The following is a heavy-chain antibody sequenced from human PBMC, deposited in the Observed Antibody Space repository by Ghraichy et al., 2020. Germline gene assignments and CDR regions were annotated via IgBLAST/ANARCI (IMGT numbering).Heavy chain of an antibody. CDR3: ARDSLPHYDILTGYGDHLFDY. CDR2: ISSSSSYI. V-gene: IGHV3-21*01. Sequence: RGSLRLSCAASGFTFSSYSMNWVRQAPGKGLEWVSSISSSSSYIYYADSVKGRFTISRDNAKNSLYLQMNSLRAEDTAVYYCARDSLPHYDILTGYGDHLFDYWGQGTLVTVSS. D-gene: IGHD3-9*01. J-gene: IGHJ4*02. CDR1: GFTFSSYS.